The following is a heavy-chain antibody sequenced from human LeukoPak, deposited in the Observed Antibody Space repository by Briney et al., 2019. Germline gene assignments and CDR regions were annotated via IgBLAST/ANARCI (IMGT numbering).Heavy chain of an antibody. CDR3: ARDYTQSVWFGQFSDQYYYYGMDV. J-gene: IGHJ6*02. CDR1: GYTFTGYY. V-gene: IGHV1-2*02. D-gene: IGHD3-10*01. Sequence: ASVKVSCKASGYTFTGYYIHWVRQAPGQGLEWMGWINPNSGGTNNAQKFQGRVTMTRDTSINTAYMELSGLRSDDMAVYYCARDYTQSVWFGQFSDQYYYYGMDVWGQGTTVIVSS. CDR2: INPNSGGT.